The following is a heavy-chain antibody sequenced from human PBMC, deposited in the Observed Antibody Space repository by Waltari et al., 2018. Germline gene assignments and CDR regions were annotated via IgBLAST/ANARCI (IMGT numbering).Heavy chain of an antibody. CDR2: STTNTKNP. V-gene: IGHV7-4-1*02. D-gene: IGHD2-2*01. Sequence: QVQLVQSGSEWKKPGASVKVSCKAYGYSFTNYAINWVRQAPGHGLELMGWSTTNTKNPRYTKGFRRRFVFSLDTSVSTAYLQINDLKAEDTAIYYCAREVVPAAKIVVNWFDPWGQGTQVTVSS. CDR3: AREVVPAAKIVVNWFDP. J-gene: IGHJ5*02. CDR1: GYSFTNYA.